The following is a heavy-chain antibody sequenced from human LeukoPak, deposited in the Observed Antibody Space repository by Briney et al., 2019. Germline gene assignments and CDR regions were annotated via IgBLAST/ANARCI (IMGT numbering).Heavy chain of an antibody. Sequence: SETLSLTCTASDGSINSDNPYWTWIRQPAGKGLEWIGRVHSSGGTDFNPSLRSRVSISLDTSKSQFSLKLSSVTAADTAVYYCARGYTYGHGAMFDYWGQGTLVTVSP. D-gene: IGHD5-18*01. CDR3: ARGYTYGHGAMFDY. J-gene: IGHJ4*02. CDR2: VHSSGGT. V-gene: IGHV4-61*02. CDR1: DGSINSDNPY.